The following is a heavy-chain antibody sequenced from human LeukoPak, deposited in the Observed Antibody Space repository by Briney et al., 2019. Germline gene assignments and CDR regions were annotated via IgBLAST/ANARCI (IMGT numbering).Heavy chain of an antibody. D-gene: IGHD5-24*01. CDR3: ARVGDGYNYHA. CDR1: AFTFSRSA. CDR2: ISSSGSTI. Sequence: GGSLRLSCAASAFTFSRSAMNWVRQAPGKGLEWVSYISSSGSTIYYADSVKGRFTISRDNAKNSLYLQMNSLRAEDTAVYYCARVGDGYNYHAWGQGTLVTVSS. V-gene: IGHV3-48*03. J-gene: IGHJ5*02.